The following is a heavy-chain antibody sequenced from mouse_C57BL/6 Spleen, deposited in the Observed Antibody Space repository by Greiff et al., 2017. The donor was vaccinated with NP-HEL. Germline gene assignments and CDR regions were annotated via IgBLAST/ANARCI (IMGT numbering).Heavy chain of an antibody. CDR3: ARGGITTVVAIYYAMDY. Sequence: EVQLVESGPELVKPGDSVKISCKASGYSFTGYFMNWVMQSHGKSLEWIGRINPYNGDTFYNQKFKGKATLTVDKSSSTAHMELRSLTSEDSAVYYCARGGITTVVAIYYAMDYWGQGTSVTVSS. CDR1: GYSFTGYF. CDR2: INPYNGDT. J-gene: IGHJ4*01. D-gene: IGHD1-1*01. V-gene: IGHV1-20*01.